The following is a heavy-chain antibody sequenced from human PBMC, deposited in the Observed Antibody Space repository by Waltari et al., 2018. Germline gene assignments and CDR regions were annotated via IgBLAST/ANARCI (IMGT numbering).Heavy chain of an antibody. V-gene: IGHV1-69*01. CDR3: ARATASTSPFDY. J-gene: IGHJ4*02. Sequence: QVQLVQSGAEVKKPGSSVKVSCKASGGTFSSYAISWVRQAPGQGLEWMGGFIPIFGTANYAQKCQGRVTITADESTSTAYMELSSLRSEDTAVYYCARATASTSPFDYWGQGTLVTVSS. CDR1: GGTFSSYA. CDR2: FIPIFGTA. D-gene: IGHD2-21*02.